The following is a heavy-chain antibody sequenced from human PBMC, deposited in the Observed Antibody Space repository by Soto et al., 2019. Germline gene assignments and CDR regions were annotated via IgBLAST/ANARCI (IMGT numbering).Heavy chain of an antibody. CDR3: ARVAPYYYDSSGYFPFDC. D-gene: IGHD3-22*01. J-gene: IGHJ4*02. CDR1: GYSISSGDY. Sequence: SETLSLTCAVSGYSISSGDYWGWIRQPPGKGLEWIGSIYHSGSTYYNPSLKSRVTISVDTSKNQLSLKLSSVTAADTAVYYCARVAPYYYDSSGYFPFDCWGQGTLVTVSS. CDR2: IYHSGST. V-gene: IGHV4-38-2*01.